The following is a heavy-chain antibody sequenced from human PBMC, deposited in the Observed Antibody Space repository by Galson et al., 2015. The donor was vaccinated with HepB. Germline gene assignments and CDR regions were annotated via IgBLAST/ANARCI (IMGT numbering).Heavy chain of an antibody. CDR1: GYTFTTYW. Sequence: QSGAEVKKPGESLRISCKTSGYTFTTYWISWVRQMPGKGLEWMGRIDPSDSYTTYSPSFQGHITISVDKSIASAYLQWSSLKASDTAMYYCARHHPVGGAYCSSTSCYKISWGQGTLVTVSS. D-gene: IGHD2-2*02. CDR2: IDPSDSYT. CDR3: ARHHPVGGAYCSSTSCYKIS. V-gene: IGHV5-10-1*01. J-gene: IGHJ5*02.